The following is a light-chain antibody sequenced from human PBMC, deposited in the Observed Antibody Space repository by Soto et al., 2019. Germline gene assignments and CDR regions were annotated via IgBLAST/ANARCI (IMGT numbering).Light chain of an antibody. Sequence: QSVLTQPPSASGTPGQRVTISCSGSTSNIGNSTVNWYQQLPGTAPKLLIYANNQRPSGVPDRFSGSKSGTSASLAISGLQSEDEADYHCAAWDDILSGYVFGAGTKVTLL. CDR3: AAWDDILSGYV. J-gene: IGLJ1*01. CDR2: ANN. V-gene: IGLV1-44*01. CDR1: TSNIGNST.